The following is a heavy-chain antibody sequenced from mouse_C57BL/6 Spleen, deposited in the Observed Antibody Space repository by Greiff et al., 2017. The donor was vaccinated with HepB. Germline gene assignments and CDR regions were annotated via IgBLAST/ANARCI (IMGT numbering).Heavy chain of an antibody. CDR2: INYDGSST. CDR3: ARDRDYYGDFDY. V-gene: IGHV5-16*01. J-gene: IGHJ2*01. D-gene: IGHD1-1*01. CDR1: GFTFSDYY. Sequence: EVKVVESEGGLVQPGSSMKLSCTASGFTFSDYYMAWVRQVPEKGLEWVANINYDGSSTYYLDSLKSRFIISRDNAKNILYLQMSSLKSEDTATYYCARDRDYYGDFDYWGQGTTLTVSS.